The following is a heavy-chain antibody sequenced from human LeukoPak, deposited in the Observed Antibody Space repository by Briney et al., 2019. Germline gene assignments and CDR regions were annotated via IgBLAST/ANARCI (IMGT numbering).Heavy chain of an antibody. CDR2: MNPNSGNT. J-gene: IGHJ3*02. D-gene: IGHD3-9*01. CDR1: GYTFTDYD. Sequence: ASVKVSCKASGYTFTDYDINWVRQATGQGLEWMGWMNPNSGNTGYAQKFQGRVTMTRNTSISTAYMEMSSLRSGDTAVYYCAKIRSFDWPDAFDIWGQGTMVTVSS. CDR3: AKIRSFDWPDAFDI. V-gene: IGHV1-8*01.